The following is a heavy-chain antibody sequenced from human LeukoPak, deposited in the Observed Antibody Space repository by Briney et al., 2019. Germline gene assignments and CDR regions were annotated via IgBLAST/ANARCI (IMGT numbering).Heavy chain of an antibody. J-gene: IGHJ3*02. V-gene: IGHV1-58*01. D-gene: IGHD2-8*02. Sequence: VKVACKASGFTFTTSAVQWVRQTRGQGLEWIGRIVVGSGNTDHAQKFQGRLTITRDISTSTAYLELSSLTSDDTAVYYCAAVPNANAWYWDDAFDSWGQGTIVPVSS. CDR2: IVVGSGNT. CDR1: GFTFTTSA. CDR3: AAVPNANAWYWDDAFDS.